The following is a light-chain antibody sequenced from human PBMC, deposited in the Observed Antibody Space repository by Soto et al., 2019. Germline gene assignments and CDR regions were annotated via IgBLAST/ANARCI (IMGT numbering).Light chain of an antibody. CDR2: GAS. CDR3: QQYGSSRTWT. J-gene: IGKJ1*01. Sequence: EIVLTQSPGTLSLSPGERATLSCRASQSVSSSYLAWYQQKPGQAPRLLIYGASSRATGIPDRFSGSGSGTDFTLTISRLEPEDFAVYYCQQYGSSRTWTFGQGTKAEIK. CDR1: QSVSSSY. V-gene: IGKV3-20*01.